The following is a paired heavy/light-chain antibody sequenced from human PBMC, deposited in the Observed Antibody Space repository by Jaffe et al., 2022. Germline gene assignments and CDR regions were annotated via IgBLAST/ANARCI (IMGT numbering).Light chain of an antibody. CDR3: QVWDSSSDPVV. CDR1: NIGSKS. J-gene: IGLJ2*01. V-gene: IGLV3-21*02. CDR2: DDS. Sequence: SYVLTQPPSVSVAPGQTARITCGGNNIGSKSVHWYQQKPGQAPVLVVYDDSDRPSGIPERFSGSNSGNTATLTISRVEAGDEADYYCQVWDSSSDPVVFGGGTKLTVL.
Heavy chain of an antibody. D-gene: IGHD4-17*01. J-gene: IGHJ5*02. V-gene: IGHV1-45*02. CDR3: ASSVRSMTTVTTFNWFDP. CDR2: ITPFNGNT. CDR1: GYTFTYRY. Sequence: QMQLVQSGAEVKKTGSSVKVSCKASGYTFTYRYLHWVRQAPGQALEWMGWITPFNGNTNYAQKFQDRVTITRDRSMSTAYMELSSLRSEDTAMYYCASSVRSMTTVTTFNWFDPWGQGTLVTVSS.